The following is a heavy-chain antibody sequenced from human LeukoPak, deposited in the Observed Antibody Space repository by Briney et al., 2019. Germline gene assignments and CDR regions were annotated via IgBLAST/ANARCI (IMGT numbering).Heavy chain of an antibody. D-gene: IGHD3-22*01. J-gene: IGHJ4*02. CDR3: ARGGPRDGYGY. Sequence: PGGSLRLSRAASGFTFSNYSMNWVRQAPGKGLEWVSSISSLSSYIYYADSLKGRFTISRDNAKNSLYLQMNSLRAEDTAVYYCARGGPRDGYGYWGQGTLVTVSS. CDR2: ISSLSSYI. V-gene: IGHV3-21*01. CDR1: GFTFSNYS.